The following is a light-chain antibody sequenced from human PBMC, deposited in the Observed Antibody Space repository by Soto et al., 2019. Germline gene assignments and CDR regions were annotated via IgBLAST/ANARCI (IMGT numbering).Light chain of an antibody. CDR2: EVS. CDR3: TSYTSISLYV. J-gene: IGLJ1*01. CDR1: SSDVGGYNY. Sequence: QAALSQPASVSWSPGHSITISCTGTSSDVGGYNYVSWYQQHPGKAPKLMIYEVSNRPSGVSNRFSGSKSGNTASLTISGLQAVEEADYYCTSYTSISLYVFGTGTKVTVL. V-gene: IGLV2-14*01.